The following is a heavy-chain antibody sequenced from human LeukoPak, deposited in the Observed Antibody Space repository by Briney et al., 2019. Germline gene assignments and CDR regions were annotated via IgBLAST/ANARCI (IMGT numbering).Heavy chain of an antibody. CDR3: ARDLLDCSGGSCYRIVAFDI. D-gene: IGHD2-15*01. CDR1: GYTFTSYY. J-gene: IGHJ3*02. V-gene: IGHV1-46*01. CDR2: INPSGGST. Sequence: ASVKVSCKASGYTFTSYYMHWVRQAPGQGLERMGIINPSGGSTSYAQKFQGRVTMTRDTSTSTVYMELSSLRSEDTAVYYCARDLLDCSGGSCYRIVAFDIWGQGTMVTVSS.